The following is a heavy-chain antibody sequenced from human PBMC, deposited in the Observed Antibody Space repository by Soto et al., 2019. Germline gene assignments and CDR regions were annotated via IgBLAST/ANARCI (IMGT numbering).Heavy chain of an antibody. CDR3: AKGSYDNSGYYTAPDF. CDR2: ISWKGGYI. D-gene: IGHD3-22*01. V-gene: IGHV3-9*01. J-gene: IGHJ4*02. Sequence: GGSLRLSCAASGFSFDDYALHWVRQPPGRGLRWVSGISWKGGYIGYADSVKGRFTISKDNAKSSLFLKMNSLRLEDTAVYYCAKGSYDNSGYYTAPDFWGQGTLVTVSS. CDR1: GFSFDDYA.